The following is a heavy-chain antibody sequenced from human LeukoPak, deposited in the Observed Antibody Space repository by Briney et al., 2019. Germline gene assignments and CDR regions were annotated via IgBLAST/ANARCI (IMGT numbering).Heavy chain of an antibody. V-gene: IGHV3-7*01. J-gene: IGHJ3*02. Sequence: GGSLRLSCAASGFTFSSYRISWVRQAPGKGLEWVANIKQDGSEKYYVDSVKGRFTISRDNAKNSLYLQMNSLRAEDTAVYYCAREDDSSGYYYLDAFDIWGQGTMVTVSS. D-gene: IGHD3-22*01. CDR2: IKQDGSEK. CDR3: AREDDSSGYYYLDAFDI. CDR1: GFTFSSYR.